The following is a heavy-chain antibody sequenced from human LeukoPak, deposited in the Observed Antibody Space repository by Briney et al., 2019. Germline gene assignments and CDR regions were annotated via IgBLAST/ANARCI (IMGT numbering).Heavy chain of an antibody. J-gene: IGHJ6*03. CDR3: ARAVAGAYYYYYMDV. Sequence: GESLKISFKGSGYSFTSYWIGWVRQMPGKGLEWMGIIYPGDSDTRYSPSFQGQVTISADKSISTAYLQWSSLKASDTAMYYCARAVAGAYYYYYMDVWGKGTTVTVSS. D-gene: IGHD6-19*01. CDR2: IYPGDSDT. CDR1: GYSFTSYW. V-gene: IGHV5-51*01.